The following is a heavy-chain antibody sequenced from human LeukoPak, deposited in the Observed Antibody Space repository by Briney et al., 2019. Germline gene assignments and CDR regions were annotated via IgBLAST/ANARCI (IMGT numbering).Heavy chain of an antibody. CDR1: GFTFSSYS. D-gene: IGHD3-16*01. Sequence: PGGSLRLSCAASGFTFSSYSINWVRQAPGKGLEWVSCVSSTSSFIYYADSLKGRFTISRDNAKNSLYLQMNSLRAEDSAVYYCARPAYTAAYDLWGQGTMVTVSS. V-gene: IGHV3-21*01. CDR3: ARPAYTAAYDL. CDR2: VSSTSSFI. J-gene: IGHJ3*01.